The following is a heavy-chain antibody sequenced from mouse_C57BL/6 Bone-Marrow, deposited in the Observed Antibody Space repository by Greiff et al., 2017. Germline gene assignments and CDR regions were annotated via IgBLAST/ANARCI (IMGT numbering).Heavy chain of an antibody. CDR1: GFNIKNTY. CDR3: ESNDYEGFSC. D-gene: IGHD2-4*01. V-gene: IGHV14-3*01. J-gene: IGHJ3*01. CDR2: IDPANGNT. Sequence: VQLQQSVAELVRPGASVKLSCTASGFNIKNTYMHWVKQRPEQGLEWIGRIDPANGNTKYAPKFQGKATITADTSSNTAYLQIRSLTSEDTAFSVCESNDYEGFSCGGQGTLVTVSA.